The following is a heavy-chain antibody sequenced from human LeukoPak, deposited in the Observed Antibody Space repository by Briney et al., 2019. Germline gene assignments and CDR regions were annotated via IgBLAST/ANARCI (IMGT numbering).Heavy chain of an antibody. Sequence: SETLSLTCTVSGGSISSYYWSWIRQPPGKGLEWIGYIYYSGSTNYNPSLKSRVTISVDTSKNQFSLKLSSVTAADTAVYYCAREGYYVNVYFDYCGQGTLVTVSS. D-gene: IGHD3-10*02. J-gene: IGHJ4*02. CDR1: GGSISSYY. CDR2: IYYSGST. V-gene: IGHV4-59*01. CDR3: AREGYYVNVYFDY.